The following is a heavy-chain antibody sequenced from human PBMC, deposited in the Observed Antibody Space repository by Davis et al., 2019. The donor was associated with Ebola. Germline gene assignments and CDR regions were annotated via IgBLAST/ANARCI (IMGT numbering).Heavy chain of an antibody. D-gene: IGHD1-26*01. CDR3: ASLTIPFMYSGSYLVDS. Sequence: PGGSLRLSCTVSGSSIASSSYYWAWIHQPPGKGLEWIASIYFSGSTYYKPSLKSRVTIPVDTSKNQIYLKLSSVTAADTAVYYCASLTIPFMYSGSYLVDSWGQGILVTVSS. V-gene: IGHV4-39*01. CDR1: GSSIASSSYY. J-gene: IGHJ4*02. CDR2: IYFSGST.